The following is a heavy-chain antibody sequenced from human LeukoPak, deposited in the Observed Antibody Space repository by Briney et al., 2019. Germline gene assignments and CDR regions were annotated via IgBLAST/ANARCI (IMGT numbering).Heavy chain of an antibody. V-gene: IGHV1-2*02. CDR2: INPNSGGT. Sequence: ASVKVSCKASGYTFTGYYMHWERQAPGQVLEWMGLINPNSGGTNYVQKFQGRVTMTRDTSISTAYMELSRLRSDDTAVYYCAAAKRSYYAFDIWGQGTMVTVSS. CDR3: AAAKRSYYAFDI. CDR1: GYTFTGYY. J-gene: IGHJ3*02. D-gene: IGHD3-10*01.